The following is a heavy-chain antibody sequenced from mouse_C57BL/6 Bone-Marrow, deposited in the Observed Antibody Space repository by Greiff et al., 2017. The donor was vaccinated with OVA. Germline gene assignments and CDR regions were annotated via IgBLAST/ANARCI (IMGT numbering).Heavy chain of an antibody. CDR3: TRSRDCYYPYYVDY. CDR2: IYPGNRDP. CDR1: GYTFTSYW. Sequence: EVKLQESGTVLARPGASVKMSCKTSGYTFTSYWMHWVKQRPGQGLEWIGAIYPGNRDPSYNQKLKGKAKLTAVKSARTAYMELSLLTTEDSSVDYCTRSRDCYYPYYVDYWGQGTTLTVSS. D-gene: IGHD2-3*01. J-gene: IGHJ2*01. V-gene: IGHV1-5*01.